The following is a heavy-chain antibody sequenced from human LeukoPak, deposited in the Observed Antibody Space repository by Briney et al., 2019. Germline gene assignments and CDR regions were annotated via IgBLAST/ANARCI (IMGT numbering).Heavy chain of an antibody. J-gene: IGHJ4*02. CDR1: GFTFSKYA. V-gene: IGHV3-73*01. Sequence: GGSLRLSCAASGFTFSKYAMQWVRQAPGKGLEWVGRIRSKAHSYATAYAASVKGRFTISRDDSKNTAYLQMNSLKTEDTAVYYCTSRGWPWGQGTLVTVSS. D-gene: IGHD6-19*01. CDR2: IRSKAHSYAT. CDR3: TSRGWP.